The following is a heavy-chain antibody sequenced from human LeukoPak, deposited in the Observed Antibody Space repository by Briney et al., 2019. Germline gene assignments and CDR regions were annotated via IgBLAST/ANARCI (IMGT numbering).Heavy chain of an antibody. CDR2: IYYSGST. CDR3: ARAGGYSYGFENWFDP. CDR1: GGSISSSSYY. Sequence: SETLSLTCTVSGGSISSSSYYWGWIRQPTGKGLEWIGSIYYSGSTYYNPSLKSRVTISVDTSKNQFSLKLSSVTAADTAVYYCARAGGYSYGFENWFDPWGQGTLVTVSS. V-gene: IGHV4-39*07. J-gene: IGHJ5*02. D-gene: IGHD5-18*01.